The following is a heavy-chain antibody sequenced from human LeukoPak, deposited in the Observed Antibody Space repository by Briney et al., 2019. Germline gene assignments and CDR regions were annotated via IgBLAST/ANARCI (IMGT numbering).Heavy chain of an antibody. Sequence: ASVKVSCKASGYTFTSYDINWVRQAPGQGLEWMGIINPSGGSTSYAQKFQGRVTMTRDTSTSTVYMELSSLRSEDTAVYYCARDQRDYYDSSGYYGTTGLDYWGQGTLVTVSS. CDR1: GYTFTSYD. D-gene: IGHD3-22*01. CDR3: ARDQRDYYDSSGYYGTTGLDY. V-gene: IGHV1-46*01. J-gene: IGHJ4*02. CDR2: INPSGGST.